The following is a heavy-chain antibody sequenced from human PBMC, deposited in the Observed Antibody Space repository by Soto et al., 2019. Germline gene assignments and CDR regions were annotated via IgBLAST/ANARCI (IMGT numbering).Heavy chain of an antibody. Sequence: EVQLVESGGGLVQPGGSLRLSCAASGVTVSSNYMSWVRQAPGKGLEWVSVIYSGGSTYYADSVKGRFTISRDNSKNTLYLKMNSLRAEDTAVYYCARHGYYYGGGYFDYWGQGTLVTVSS. CDR3: ARHGYYYGGGYFDY. CDR1: GVTVSSNY. J-gene: IGHJ4*02. D-gene: IGHD5-18*01. CDR2: IYSGGST. V-gene: IGHV3-66*04.